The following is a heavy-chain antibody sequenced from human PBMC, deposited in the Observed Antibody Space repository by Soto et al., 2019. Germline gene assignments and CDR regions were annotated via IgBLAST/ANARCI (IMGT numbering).Heavy chain of an antibody. CDR1: GYTFTSYY. CDR2: INPSGGST. J-gene: IGHJ4*02. Sequence: QVQLVQSGAEVKKPGASVKVSCKASGYTFTSYYMHWVRQAPGQGLEWMGIINPSGGSTSYAQKVRGRETMTRDTATSTVYRELGSLRSEDTGVYYCARLGGSVTIDSWGQGTLVTVSS. D-gene: IGHD3-16*01. CDR3: ARLGGSVTIDS. V-gene: IGHV1-46*03.